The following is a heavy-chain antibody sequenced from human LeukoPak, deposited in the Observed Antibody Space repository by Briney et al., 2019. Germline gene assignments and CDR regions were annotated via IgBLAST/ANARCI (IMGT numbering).Heavy chain of an antibody. CDR3: ARVGYSGYDLDY. D-gene: IGHD5-12*01. CDR2: INPNCGDT. V-gene: IGHV1-2*02. Sequence: ASEKVSCEASGYTFTGYYMHWVRQAPGQGLEWMGWINPNCGDTNYAQKFQGRVTMTRDTSISTAYMELSRLRSDDTAVYYCARVGYSGYDLDYWGQGTLVTVSS. J-gene: IGHJ4*02. CDR1: GYTFTGYY.